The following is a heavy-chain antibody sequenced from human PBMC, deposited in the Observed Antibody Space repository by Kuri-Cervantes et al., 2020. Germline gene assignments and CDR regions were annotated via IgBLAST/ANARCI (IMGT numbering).Heavy chain of an antibody. V-gene: IGHV1-69*06. CDR3: ARVALVQGVIKILYYYYMDV. CDR1: GGTFSSYA. D-gene: IGHD3-10*01. Sequence: SVKVSCKASGGTFSSYAISWVRQAPGQGLEWMGGIIPIFGTANYAQKFQGRVTITADKSTSTAYMELSSLRSEDTAVYYCARVALVQGVIKILYYYYMDVWGKGTTVTVSS. J-gene: IGHJ6*03. CDR2: IIPIFGTA.